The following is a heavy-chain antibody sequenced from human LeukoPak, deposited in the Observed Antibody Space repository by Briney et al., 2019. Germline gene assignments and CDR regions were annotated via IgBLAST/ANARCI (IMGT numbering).Heavy chain of an antibody. V-gene: IGHV3-48*03. J-gene: IGHJ4*02. CDR1: GFTFSSYE. D-gene: IGHD6-19*01. Sequence: PGGSLRLSCAASGFTFSSYEMNWVLQAPGKGLEWVSYISSSGSTTYYAASVKGRFTISRDNAKNSLYLQMNSLRVEDTAVYYCASQKGRIAVAVDYWGQGTLVTVSS. CDR2: ISSSGSTT. CDR3: ASQKGRIAVAVDY.